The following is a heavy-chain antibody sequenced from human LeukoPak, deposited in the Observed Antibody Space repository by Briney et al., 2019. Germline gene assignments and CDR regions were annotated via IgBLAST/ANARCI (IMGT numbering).Heavy chain of an antibody. J-gene: IGHJ6*03. CDR1: GFTFSSYA. V-gene: IGHV3-23*01. Sequence: PGGSLRLSCAASGFTFSSYAMTWVRQAPGKGLQWVSIIGGSGDSIYYADSVKGRFTISRDNSQNTLYLQMNSLSAEDTAVYYCAKDRVQLWFCYYMDVWGKGTTVTVSS. CDR3: AKDRVQLWFCYYMDV. CDR2: IGGSGDSI. D-gene: IGHD5-18*01.